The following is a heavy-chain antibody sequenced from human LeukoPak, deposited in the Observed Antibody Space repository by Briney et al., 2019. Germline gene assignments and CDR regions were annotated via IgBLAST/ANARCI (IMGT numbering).Heavy chain of an antibody. CDR2: IYPRDGST. CDR1: GYTFTSNY. V-gene: IGHV1-46*01. J-gene: IGHJ4*02. CDR3: ARDQEGFDY. Sequence: APVKVSCKASGYTFTSNYIHWVRQAPGQGLEWMGMIYPRDGSTSYAQKFQGRVTVTRDTSTSTVHMELSGLRSEDTAVYYCARDQEGFDYWGQGTLVTVSS.